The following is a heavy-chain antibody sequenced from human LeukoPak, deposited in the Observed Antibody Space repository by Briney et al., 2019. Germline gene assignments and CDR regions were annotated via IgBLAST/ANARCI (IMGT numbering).Heavy chain of an antibody. CDR2: IYHSGST. Sequence: PSETLSLTCSVSGYSISSGYYWGWIRQPPGKGLEWIGEIYHSGSTNYNPSLKSRVTISVDKSKNQFSLKLSSVTAADTAVYYCARMGSGSYYTNWFDPWGQGTLVTVSS. D-gene: IGHD3-10*01. V-gene: IGHV4-38-2*02. CDR1: GYSISSGYY. CDR3: ARMGSGSYYTNWFDP. J-gene: IGHJ5*02.